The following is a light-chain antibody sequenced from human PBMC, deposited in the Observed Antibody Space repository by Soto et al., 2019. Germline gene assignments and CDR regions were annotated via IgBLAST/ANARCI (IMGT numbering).Light chain of an antibody. J-gene: IGKJ2*01. CDR1: QNINNW. CDR2: GAS. CDR3: QRYDGY. Sequence: DTQMTQSPSTLSASVGDTVTITCRARQNINNWLAWYQQKPEKVPKPLIYGASTLEDGVPSRFSGSRSGTEFTLTINSLQPDDFATYYCQRYDGYFGQGTKLEIK. V-gene: IGKV1-5*01.